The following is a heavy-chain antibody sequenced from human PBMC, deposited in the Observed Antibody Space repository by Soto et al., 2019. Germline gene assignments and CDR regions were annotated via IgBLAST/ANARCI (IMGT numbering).Heavy chain of an antibody. CDR1: GGSISSGDYY. D-gene: IGHD1-26*01. CDR3: ARVDISGSYCGRGRYYFDY. J-gene: IGHJ4*02. Sequence: SETLSLTCTVSGGSISSGDYYWSWIRQPPGKGLEWIGYIYYSGSTYYNPSLKSRVTISVDTSKNQFSLKLSSVTAADTAVYYCARVDISGSYCGRGRYYFDYWGQGTLVTVSS. CDR2: IYYSGST. V-gene: IGHV4-30-4*01.